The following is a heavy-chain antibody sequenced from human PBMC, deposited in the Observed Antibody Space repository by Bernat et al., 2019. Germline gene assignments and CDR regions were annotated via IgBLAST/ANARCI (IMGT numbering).Heavy chain of an antibody. J-gene: IGHJ4*02. CDR3: TTGATI. CDR2: VKSKSDGETI. D-gene: IGHD5-12*01. Sequence: VQLVESGGGLVKPGGSLRLSCTATGFTFSDAWMSWVRQAPGKGLEWVGRVKSKSDGETIDYAAPAKGRFTVSRDDSRNTVYLQMNGLKIEDTAIYYCTTGATIWGQGTLVTVSS. V-gene: IGHV3-15*01. CDR1: GFTFSDAW.